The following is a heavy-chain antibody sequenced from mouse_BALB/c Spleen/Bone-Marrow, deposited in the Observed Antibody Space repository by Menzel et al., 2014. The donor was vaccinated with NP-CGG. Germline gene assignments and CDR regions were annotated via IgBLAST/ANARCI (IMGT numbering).Heavy chain of an antibody. CDR3: ARYYYGYYFDY. V-gene: IGHV14-3*02. Sequence: EVHLVESGAELVKPGASVKLSCTASGFNIKDTYMHWVKQRPEQGLEWIGRIDPANGNTKYDPKFQGKATITADTSSNTAYLQLSSLTSEDTAGYYCARYYYGYYFDYWGQGTTLTVSS. D-gene: IGHD1-2*01. CDR2: IDPANGNT. J-gene: IGHJ2*01. CDR1: GFNIKDTY.